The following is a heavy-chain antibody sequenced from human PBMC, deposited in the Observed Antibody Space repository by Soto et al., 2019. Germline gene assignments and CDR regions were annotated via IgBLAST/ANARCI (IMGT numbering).Heavy chain of an antibody. Sequence: GGSLRLSCAASGFTFSRYSMNWVRQAPGKGLEWVSSISSSSSYIYYADSVKGRFTISRDNAKNSLYLQMNSLRAEDTAVYYCARDQGYYDSSGRYYYYGVDVWGQGTTVTVSS. CDR2: ISSSSSYI. V-gene: IGHV3-21*01. CDR3: ARDQGYYDSSGRYYYYGVDV. J-gene: IGHJ6*02. D-gene: IGHD3-22*01. CDR1: GFTFSRYS.